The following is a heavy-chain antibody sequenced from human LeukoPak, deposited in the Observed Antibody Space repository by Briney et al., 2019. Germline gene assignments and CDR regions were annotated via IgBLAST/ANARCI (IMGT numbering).Heavy chain of an antibody. CDR2: IYYSGST. CDR1: GGSISSGVYY. CDR3: ARASDYCTKGVCSPFFDY. Sequence: SETLSLTCTVSGGSISSGVYYWSWIRQHPRKRLEWIGYIYYSGSTYYNPSLKSRVTISVDTSKNQFSLKLSSVTAADTAVYYCARASDYCTKGVCSPFFDYWGQGTLVTVSS. V-gene: IGHV4-31*03. D-gene: IGHD2-8*01. J-gene: IGHJ4*02.